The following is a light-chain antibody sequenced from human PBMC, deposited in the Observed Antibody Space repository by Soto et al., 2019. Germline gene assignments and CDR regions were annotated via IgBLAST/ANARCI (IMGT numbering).Light chain of an antibody. V-gene: IGLV1-51*01. CDR2: DTT. J-gene: IGLJ2*01. CDR1: TSNIEKNS. Sequence: QSVLTQAPSVSAAPGQKVTISCSGSTSNIEKNSVSWYQQLPGTAPKLLIYDTTKRPSGVPDRFSGSKSGTSATLGITGLQTGDEADYYCATGDGSLRALVFGGGTKLTVL. CDR3: ATGDGSLRALV.